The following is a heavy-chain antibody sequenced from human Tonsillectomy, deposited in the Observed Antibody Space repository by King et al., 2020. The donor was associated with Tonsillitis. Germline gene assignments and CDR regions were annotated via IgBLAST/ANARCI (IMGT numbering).Heavy chain of an antibody. CDR3: ARDSNDFWSGYYNH. J-gene: IGHJ5*02. V-gene: IGHV3-21*01. D-gene: IGHD3-3*01. Sequence: QLVQSGGGLVKPGGSLRLSCAASVFTFSSYTMTWVRQAPGKGLEWGSSISSSGTYLYYADSVKGRFTIPRDNAKNSLYLQMNSLRAEDTGVYYCARDSNDFWSGYYNHWGQGTLVTVSS. CDR1: VFTFSSYT. CDR2: ISSSGTYL.